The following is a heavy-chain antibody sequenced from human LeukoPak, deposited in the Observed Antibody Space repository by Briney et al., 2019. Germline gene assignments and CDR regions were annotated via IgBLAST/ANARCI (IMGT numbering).Heavy chain of an antibody. CDR2: ISGSGGST. CDR3: AKDLARAWSGGSCRTGY. D-gene: IGHD2-15*01. V-gene: IGHV3-23*01. CDR1: GFTFSSYA. Sequence: GGSLRLSCAASGFTFSSYAMSWVRQAPGKGLEWVSAISGSGGSTYYADSVKGRFTISRDNSKNTLYLQMNSLRAEDTAVYYCAKDLARAWSGGSCRTGYWGQGTLVNVS. J-gene: IGHJ4*02.